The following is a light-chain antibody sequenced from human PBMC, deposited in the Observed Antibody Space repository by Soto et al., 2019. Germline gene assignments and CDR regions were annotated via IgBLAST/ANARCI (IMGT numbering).Light chain of an antibody. J-gene: IGKJ2*01. CDR1: QSISSY. CDR2: AAS. Sequence: DIQMTQSPSSLSASVGDRVTITCRASQSISSYLNWYQQKPGKAPKLLIYAASSLQSDVPSRFSGSGAGTDFTLTSSSLQPEDLATYYCHQSYSTPRTFGQGTKLEIK. CDR3: HQSYSTPRT. V-gene: IGKV1-39*01.